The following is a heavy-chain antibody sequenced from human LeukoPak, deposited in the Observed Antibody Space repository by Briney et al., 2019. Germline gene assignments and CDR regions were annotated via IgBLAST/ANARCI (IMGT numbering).Heavy chain of an antibody. CDR1: GGSISSYY. J-gene: IGHJ5*02. V-gene: IGHV4-59*08. Sequence: RSSETLSLTCTVSGGSISSYYWSWIRQPPGKGLEWIRYIYYSGSTNYNPSLKSRVTISVDTSKNQFSLKLSSVTAADTAVYDCARGLTEIVVVPAAIGWFDPWGQGTLVTVSS. CDR2: IYYSGST. CDR3: ARGLTEIVVVPAAIGWFDP. D-gene: IGHD2-2*01.